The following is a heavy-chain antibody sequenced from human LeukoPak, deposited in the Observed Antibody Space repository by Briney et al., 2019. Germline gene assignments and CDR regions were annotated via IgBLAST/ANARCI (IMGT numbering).Heavy chain of an antibody. CDR3: ARGQWGGGY. CDR1: GGSISTYY. D-gene: IGHD6-19*01. J-gene: IGHJ4*02. CDR2: IYYSGST. Sequence: SETLSLTCTVSGGSISTYYWSWIRQLPGKGLEWIGNIYYSGSTNYNPSLKSRVTISVDTSKNQFSLKLSSVTAADTAVCYCARGQWGGGYWGQGTLVTVSS. V-gene: IGHV4-59*01.